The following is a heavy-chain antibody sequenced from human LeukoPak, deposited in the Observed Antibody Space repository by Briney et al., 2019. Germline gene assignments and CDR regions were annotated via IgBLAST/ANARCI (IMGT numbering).Heavy chain of an antibody. CDR2: INPSGGST. V-gene: IGHV1-46*01. J-gene: IGHJ4*02. CDR3: ARDGPTAAPFDY. D-gene: IGHD2-2*01. Sequence: ASVKVSCKASGYRFTSYDMHWVRQAPGQGLEWMGIINPSGGSTSYAQRFQGRVAMTRDTSTTTVYMEVNSLTSEDTAVYFCARDGPTAAPFDYWGQGALVTVSS. CDR1: GYRFTSYD.